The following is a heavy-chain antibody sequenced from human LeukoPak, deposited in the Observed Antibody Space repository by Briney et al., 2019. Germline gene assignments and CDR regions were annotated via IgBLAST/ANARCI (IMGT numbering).Heavy chain of an antibody. CDR1: GFTFSSYW. V-gene: IGHV3-74*01. CDR2: SNRIGSST. Sequence: PGGSLRLSCAASGFTFSSYWMHWVRQAPGKGLVWVSHSNRIGSSTYYADSVKGRFTISRDNAKNTLYLQMNSLRAEDTAVYYCARGGPYSSSSLDYWGQGTLVTVSS. J-gene: IGHJ4*02. D-gene: IGHD6-6*01. CDR3: ARGGPYSSSSLDY.